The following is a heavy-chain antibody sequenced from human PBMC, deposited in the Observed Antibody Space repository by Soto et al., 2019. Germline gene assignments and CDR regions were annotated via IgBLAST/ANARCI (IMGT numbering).Heavy chain of an antibody. V-gene: IGHV4-34*01. Sequence: QVQLQQWGAGLLKPSETLSLTCAVYGGSFSGYYWSWIRQPPGKGLEWIGELNHSGSTNYTPTLKSRGPISVAASKTQFSLKLSSVTAADTAVYYFARRNYYSSRWREINWFDLWGQGTLVTVSS. CDR3: ARRNYYSSRWREINWFDL. CDR2: LNHSGST. D-gene: IGHD6-13*01. CDR1: GGSFSGYY. J-gene: IGHJ5*02.